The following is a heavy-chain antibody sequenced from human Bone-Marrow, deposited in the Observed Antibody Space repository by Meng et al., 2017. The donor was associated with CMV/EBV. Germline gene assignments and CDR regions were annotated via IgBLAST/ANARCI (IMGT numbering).Heavy chain of an antibody. D-gene: IGHD3-9*01. CDR3: ARDPYTIAEGDY. CDR1: GFTFDDYG. V-gene: IGHV3-20*04. CDR2: MNWNGGRI. Sequence: GESLKISCAASGFTFDDYGMSWVRQAPGKGLEWVSGMNWNGGRIGYADSVKGRFTISRDNAKDFLYLQMNSLRAEDTALYYCARDPYTIAEGDYWGQGTLVTVSS. J-gene: IGHJ4*02.